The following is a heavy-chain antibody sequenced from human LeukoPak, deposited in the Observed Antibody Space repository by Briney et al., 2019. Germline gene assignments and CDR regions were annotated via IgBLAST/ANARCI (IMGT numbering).Heavy chain of an antibody. CDR1: GYSFTSYW. J-gene: IGHJ5*02. CDR3: ARGDYDFWSGYYGNWFDP. Sequence: EESLKISCKGSGYSFTSYWIGWVRQMPGKGLEWMGIIYPGDSDTRYSPSFQGQVTISADKSISTAYPQWSSLKASDTAMYYCARGDYDFWSGYYGNWFDPWGQGTLVTVSS. CDR2: IYPGDSDT. V-gene: IGHV5-51*01. D-gene: IGHD3-3*01.